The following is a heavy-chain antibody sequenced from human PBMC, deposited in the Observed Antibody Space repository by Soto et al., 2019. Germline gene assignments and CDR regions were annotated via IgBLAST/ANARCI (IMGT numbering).Heavy chain of an antibody. V-gene: IGHV3-30*18. CDR3: AKAQSPDWNWDILYY. J-gene: IGHJ4*02. CDR2: ISYEGSNK. CDR1: GFTLRSYG. D-gene: IGHD1-7*01. Sequence: GSLRLSCAAPGFTLRSYGIPWVRQGPGKGLEWGAVISYEGSNKYYADYMKGRFTISRDNSKNTLYLQMNSLRAEDTAVYYCAKAQSPDWNWDILYYWGQGTLVPGSS.